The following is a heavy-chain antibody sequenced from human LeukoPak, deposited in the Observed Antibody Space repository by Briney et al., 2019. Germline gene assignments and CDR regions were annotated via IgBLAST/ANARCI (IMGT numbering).Heavy chain of an antibody. V-gene: IGHV4-39*01. D-gene: IGHD7-27*01. J-gene: IGHJ4*02. CDR3: ARHGNWDPFDY. CDR1: GGSISNSSYY. CDR2: IYYSGST. Sequence: SETLSLTCSVSGGSISNSSYYWAWIRQPPGEGLEWIGTIYYSGSTYYKSSLKSRLTISVDSSKNQFSLKMISVTAADTGVYYCARHGNWDPFDYWGQGALVSVSS.